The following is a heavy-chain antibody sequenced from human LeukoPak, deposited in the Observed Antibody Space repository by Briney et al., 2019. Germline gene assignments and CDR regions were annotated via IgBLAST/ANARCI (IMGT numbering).Heavy chain of an antibody. D-gene: IGHD7-27*01. CDR1: GGSISSYY. J-gene: IGHJ6*02. Sequence: PSETLSLTCTVSGGSISSYYWSWIRQPPGKGLEWIGYIYYSGSTNYNPSLKSRVTISVDTSKNQFSLKLSSVTAADTAVYYCASRSSQLGTGRYYGMDVWGQGTTVTVSS. CDR3: ASRSSQLGTGRYYGMDV. CDR2: IYYSGST. V-gene: IGHV4-59*08.